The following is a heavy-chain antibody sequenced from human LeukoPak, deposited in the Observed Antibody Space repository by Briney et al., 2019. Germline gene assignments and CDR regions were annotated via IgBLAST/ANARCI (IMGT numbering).Heavy chain of an antibody. D-gene: IGHD6-19*01. CDR1: GFTFRSYG. CDR2: IWYDGSNK. J-gene: IGHJ4*02. CDR3: ARDSSGWYQENYFDY. V-gene: IGHV3-33*01. Sequence: GGSLRLSCAASGFTFRSYGMHWVRQAPGGGVGWVAVIWYDGSNKYYADSVKGRFTISRDNSKNTLYLQMNSLRAEDTAVYYCARDSSGWYQENYFDYWGQGTLVTVSS.